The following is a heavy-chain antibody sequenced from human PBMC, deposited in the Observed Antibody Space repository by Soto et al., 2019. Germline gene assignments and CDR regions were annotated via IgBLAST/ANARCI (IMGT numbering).Heavy chain of an antibody. CDR3: ARGTWIVRGLISDAFDI. D-gene: IGHD3-10*01. J-gene: IGHJ3*02. Sequence: EVQLVESGGGLVQPGGSLRLSCAASGFTVSSHYINWVRQAPGKGLDWVSVIYNSGTSFYADSVKGRFTVSRDTAKNSVFLQMSSLRAEDTAVYFCARGTWIVRGLISDAFDIWGQGTMVTVSS. CDR2: IYNSGTS. CDR1: GFTVSSHY. V-gene: IGHV3-66*01.